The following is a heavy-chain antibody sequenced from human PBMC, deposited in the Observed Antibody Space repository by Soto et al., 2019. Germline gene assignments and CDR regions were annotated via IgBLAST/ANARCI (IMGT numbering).Heavy chain of an antibody. CDR1: GFTFSSYA. Sequence: QVQLVESGGGVVQPGRSLRLSCAASGFTFSSYAMHWVRQAPGKGLEWVAVISYDGSNKYYADSVKGRFTISRDTSHNTLSLPIKSVKDDDTDVYYCARYPLKAARPCYFDYWGQGTLVAVSS. D-gene: IGHD6-6*01. CDR2: ISYDGSNK. V-gene: IGHV3-30-3*01. J-gene: IGHJ4*02. CDR3: ARYPLKAARPCYFDY.